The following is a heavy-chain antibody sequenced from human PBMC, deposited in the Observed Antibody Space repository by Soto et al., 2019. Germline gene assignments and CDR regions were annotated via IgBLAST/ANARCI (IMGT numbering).Heavy chain of an antibody. CDR3: ARQRYSSGANFDY. V-gene: IGHV5-51*01. CDR1: GYSFTSYW. D-gene: IGHD6-19*01. Sequence: PGESLKIACKGSGYSFTSYWIGWVRQMPGKGLEWMGIIYPGDSDTRYSPSFQGQVTISADKPISTAYLQWSSLKASDTAMYYCARQRYSSGANFDYWGQGTLVTVSS. CDR2: IYPGDSDT. J-gene: IGHJ4*02.